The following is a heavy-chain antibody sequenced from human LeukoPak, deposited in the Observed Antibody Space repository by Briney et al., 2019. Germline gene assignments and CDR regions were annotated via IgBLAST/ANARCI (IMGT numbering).Heavy chain of an antibody. Sequence: GESLKISCKGSGDSFTSYYGGWVRQMPGTGLEWMGIIYPGDSDTRYSPSFQGQVTISADKSISTAYLQWSSLKASDTPMYYRARLLRAYFDYWGQGTLVTVSS. V-gene: IGHV5-51*01. CDR3: ARLLRAYFDY. D-gene: IGHD2-15*01. CDR2: IYPGDSDT. J-gene: IGHJ4*02. CDR1: GDSFTSYY.